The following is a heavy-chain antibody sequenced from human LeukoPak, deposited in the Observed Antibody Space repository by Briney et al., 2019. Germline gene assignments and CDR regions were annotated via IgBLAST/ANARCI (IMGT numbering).Heavy chain of an antibody. CDR1: GFSISNYW. CDR2: IQSDGSEQ. J-gene: IGHJ4*02. V-gene: IGHV3-7*01. Sequence: PGGSLRLSCAASGFSISNYWMSWVRQAPGKGLEWVANIQSDGSEQYYVDSVKRRFAISRDNAKNSVYLQMSSLRAEDTAVYYCATDGRRGGWYFFFDYWGQGTLVTVSS. D-gene: IGHD6-19*01. CDR3: ATDGRRGGWYFFFDY.